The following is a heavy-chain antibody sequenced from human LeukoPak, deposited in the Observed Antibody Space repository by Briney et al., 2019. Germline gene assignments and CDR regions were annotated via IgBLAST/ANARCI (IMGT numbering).Heavy chain of an antibody. CDR1: GFTVSSNY. CDR2: IYSGGSI. CDR3: ARGDFYGSGSHPPNFDY. Sequence: PGGSLRLSCAASGFTVSSNYMSWVRQAPGKGLEWGSVIYSGGSIYYADSVKGRFTISRDNAKNSLYLQMNSLRAEDTAVYYCARGDFYGSGSHPPNFDYWGQGTLVTVSS. V-gene: IGHV3-53*01. J-gene: IGHJ4*02. D-gene: IGHD3-10*01.